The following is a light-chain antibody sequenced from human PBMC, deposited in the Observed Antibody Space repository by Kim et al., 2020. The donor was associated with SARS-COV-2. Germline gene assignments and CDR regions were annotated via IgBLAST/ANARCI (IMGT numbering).Light chain of an antibody. J-gene: IGLJ3*02. CDR3: SSFTTRSTLV. CDR1: SSNIGSYNY. V-gene: IGLV2-14*03. CDR2: DVN. Sequence: GQSISISCTGTSSNIGSYNYVSWHQQHPGKAPKLMIYDVNKRPSGISSRFSGSKSGSTASLTISGLQAGDEADYYCSSFTTRSTLVFGGGTKVTVL.